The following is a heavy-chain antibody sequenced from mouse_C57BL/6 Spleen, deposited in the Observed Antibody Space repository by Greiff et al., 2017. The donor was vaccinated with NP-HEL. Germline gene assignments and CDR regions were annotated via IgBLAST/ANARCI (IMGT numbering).Heavy chain of an antibody. CDR3: AGWRSGYVGFDY. D-gene: IGHD3-2*02. J-gene: IGHJ2*01. CDR2: IYPRSGNT. V-gene: IGHV1-81*01. Sequence: VQLQQSGAELARPGASVKLSCKASGYTFTSYGISWVKQRTGQGLEWIGEIYPRSGNTYYNEKFKGKATLTADKSSSTAYMELRSLTSEDSAVYFCAGWRSGYVGFDYWGQGTTLTVSS. CDR1: GYTFTSYG.